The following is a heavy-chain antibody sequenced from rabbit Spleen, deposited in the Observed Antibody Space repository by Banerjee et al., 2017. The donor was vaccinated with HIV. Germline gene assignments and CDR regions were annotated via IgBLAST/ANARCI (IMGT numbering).Heavy chain of an antibody. CDR2: IVPIFGVT. V-gene: IGHV1S7*01. CDR1: GFDFSTYS. D-gene: IGHD6-1*01. CDR3: ARGNIPYANWGYAYFAL. Sequence: QLEESAGGLVQPGGSLKLSCKASGFDFSTYSMSWVRQAPGKGLEWIGYIVPIFGVTYYANWVNGRFTISSHNAQNTLYLQMTSLTAADTATYFCARGNIPYANWGYAYFALWGPGTLVTVS. J-gene: IGHJ4*01.